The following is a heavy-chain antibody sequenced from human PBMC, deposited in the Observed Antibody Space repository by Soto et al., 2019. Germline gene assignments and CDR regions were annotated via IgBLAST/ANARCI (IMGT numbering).Heavy chain of an antibody. V-gene: IGHV4-59*01. CDR2: IYYSGST. CDR3: AREHYGSGSMDV. D-gene: IGHD3-10*01. Sequence: PSETLSLTCTASGGSISSYDWSWIRQPPGKGLEWIGYIYYSGSTNYNPSLKSRVTISVDTSKNQFSLKLSSVTAADTAVYYCAREHYGSGSMDVWGQGTTVTVSS. CDR1: GGSISSYD. J-gene: IGHJ6*02.